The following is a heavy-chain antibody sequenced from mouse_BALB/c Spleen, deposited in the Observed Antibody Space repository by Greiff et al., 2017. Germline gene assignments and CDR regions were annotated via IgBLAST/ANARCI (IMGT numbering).Heavy chain of an antibody. CDR2: IYPGDGDT. CDR3: ARGGTMNFDY. J-gene: IGHJ2*01. CDR1: GYAFSSYW. Sequence: QVQLKESGAELVRPGSSVKISCKASGYAFSSYWMNWVKQRPGQGLEWIGQIYPGDGDTNYNGKFKGKATLTADKSSSTAYMQLSSLTSEDSAVYFCARGGTMNFDYWGQGTTLTVSS. D-gene: IGHD3-3*01. V-gene: IGHV1-80*01.